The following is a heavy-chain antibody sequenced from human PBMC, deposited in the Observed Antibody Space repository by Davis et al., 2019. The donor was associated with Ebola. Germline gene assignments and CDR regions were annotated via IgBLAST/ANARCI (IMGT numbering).Heavy chain of an antibody. CDR2: ISYDGSNK. Sequence: GGSLRLSCEASGFTFNRNGMHWVRQAPGKGLEWVAVISYDGSNKYYADSVKGRFTISRDNSKNTLYLQMNSLRAEDTAVYYCAKGRDRDYWGQGTLVTVSS. CDR3: AKGRDRDY. CDR1: GFTFNRNG. V-gene: IGHV3-30*18. D-gene: IGHD5-24*01. J-gene: IGHJ4*02.